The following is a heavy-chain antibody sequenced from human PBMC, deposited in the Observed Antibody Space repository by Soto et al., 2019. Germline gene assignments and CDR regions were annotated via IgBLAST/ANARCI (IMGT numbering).Heavy chain of an antibody. V-gene: IGHV1-69*12. CDR3: ARYKDRRHLCGNYDYGVDV. CDR1: GGTFRNSA. Sequence: QVQLVQSGAEVKKPGSSVTVSCKASGGTFRNSAISWVRQAPGQGLEWMGGIIPIFPTPDYAQKFQGRVTITGDETTGTASMKLTSLRSEGTAVYYWARYKDRRHLCGNYDYGVDVCGQGTTVTVSS. D-gene: IGHD1-20*01. J-gene: IGHJ6*02. CDR2: IIPIFPTP.